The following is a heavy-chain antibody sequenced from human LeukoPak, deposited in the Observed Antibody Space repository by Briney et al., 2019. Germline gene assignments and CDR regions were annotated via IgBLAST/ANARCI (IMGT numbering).Heavy chain of an antibody. CDR3: ARVAVRGVTF. D-gene: IGHD3-10*01. V-gene: IGHV3-23*01. CDR1: GFSFSTYA. Sequence: GGSLRLSCAASGFSFSTYAMSWVRQAPGKGLEWVSDISNSGDNTNYADSVKGRFTISRDNSKNTLYLQVNSLRAEDTAVYYCARVAVRGVTFWGQGTPVTVSS. CDR2: ISNSGDNT. J-gene: IGHJ4*02.